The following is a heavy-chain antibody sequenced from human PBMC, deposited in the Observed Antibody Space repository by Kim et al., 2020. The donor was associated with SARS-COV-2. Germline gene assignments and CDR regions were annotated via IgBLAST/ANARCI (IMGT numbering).Heavy chain of an antibody. D-gene: IGHD6-13*01. J-gene: IGHJ4*02. Sequence: YNPSLKSRLNIRAHTSKNQVSLRLTSVNVADTAVYYCARPVGVGTWSFDNWGQGTLVSVSS. V-gene: IGHV4-39*07. CDR3: ARPVGVGTWSFDN.